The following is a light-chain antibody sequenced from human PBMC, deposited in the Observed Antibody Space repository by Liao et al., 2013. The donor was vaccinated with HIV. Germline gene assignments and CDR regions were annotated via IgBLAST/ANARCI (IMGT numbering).Light chain of an antibody. CDR3: QVWDNTSDHVV. Sequence: SYVLTQPPSVSVAPGRTARITCGGHNIGSKSVHWYQQKPGQAPVLVMYHYNDRPAGIPERFSGSNSGNTATLTITRVEAGDEADYYCQVWDNTSDHVVFGGGTKLTVL. J-gene: IGLJ2*01. CDR1: NIGSKS. CDR2: HYN. V-gene: IGLV3-21*01.